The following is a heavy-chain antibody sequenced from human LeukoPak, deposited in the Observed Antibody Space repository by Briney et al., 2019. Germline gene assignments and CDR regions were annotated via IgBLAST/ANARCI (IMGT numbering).Heavy chain of an antibody. CDR3: ARVPARPYCSSTSCYVIWFDP. D-gene: IGHD2-2*01. CDR2: INHSGST. Sequence: SETLSLTCAVYGGSLSGYYWSWIRQPPGKGLEWIGEINHSGSTNYNPSLKSRVTISVDTSKNQFSLKLSSVTAADTAVYYCARVPARPYCSSTSCYVIWFDPWGQGTLVTVSS. J-gene: IGHJ5*02. CDR1: GGSLSGYY. V-gene: IGHV4-34*01.